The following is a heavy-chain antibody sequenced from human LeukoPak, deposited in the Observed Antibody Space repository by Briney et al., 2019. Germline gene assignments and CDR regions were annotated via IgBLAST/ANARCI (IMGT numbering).Heavy chain of an antibody. CDR2: IKQDGSEK. D-gene: IGHD3-22*01. Sequence: PGGSLRLSCAASGFTFSRYWMSWVRQAPGKGLEWVAHIKQDGSEKYYVDSVKGRFIISRDNAKNSLCLQMNSLRGEDTAVYYCARYALISGSRWLDHWGQGTLVTVSS. J-gene: IGHJ5*02. CDR1: GFTFSRYW. V-gene: IGHV3-7*01. CDR3: ARYALISGSRWLDH.